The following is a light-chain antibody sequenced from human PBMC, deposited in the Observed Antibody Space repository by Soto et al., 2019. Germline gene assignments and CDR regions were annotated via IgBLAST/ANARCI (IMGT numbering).Light chain of an antibody. J-gene: IGLJ3*02. CDR3: SSYAGSNNWV. Sequence: QSALTQPPSASGSPGQSVTISCTGTSSDVGGYNYVSWYQQHPGKAPKLMIYGVTKRPSGVPDRFSRSKSGNTASLTVSGLQAEDEPDYYCSSYAGSNNWVFGGGTKLTVL. V-gene: IGLV2-8*01. CDR1: SSDVGGYNY. CDR2: GVT.